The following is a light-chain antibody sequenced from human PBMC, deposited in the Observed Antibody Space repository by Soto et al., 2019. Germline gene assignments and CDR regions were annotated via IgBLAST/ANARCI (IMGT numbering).Light chain of an antibody. J-gene: IGKJ1*01. CDR3: QQYGSSPIWT. CDR2: NTS. CDR1: QSINSKS. V-gene: IGKV3-20*01. Sequence: EIVLTQSPGTLSLSPGEGATVSCRVSQSINSKSLVWYQRKFVQAPRLXXYNTSSRANGIPDRFSGSGSGTDLTLTISRLEPEDFAVYYCQQYGSSPIWTFGQGTKVDIK.